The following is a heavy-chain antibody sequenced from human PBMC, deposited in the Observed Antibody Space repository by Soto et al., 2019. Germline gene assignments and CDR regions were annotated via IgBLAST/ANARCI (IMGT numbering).Heavy chain of an antibody. V-gene: IGHV1-18*01. Sequence: ASVKVSCKASGYTFTSYGISWVRQAPGQGLEWMGWISAYNGNTNYAQKLQGGVTMTTDTSTSTAYMELRSLRSDDTAVYYCARDLYYDILTGQGAFDIWGQGTMVTVSS. CDR2: ISAYNGNT. D-gene: IGHD3-9*01. J-gene: IGHJ3*02. CDR3: ARDLYYDILTGQGAFDI. CDR1: GYTFTSYG.